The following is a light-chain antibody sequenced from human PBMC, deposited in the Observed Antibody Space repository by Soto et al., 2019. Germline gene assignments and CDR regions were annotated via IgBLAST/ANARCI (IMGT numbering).Light chain of an antibody. CDR2: DVS. V-gene: IGLV2-14*01. CDR1: SSDVGGYNY. CDR3: SSYTSSSTYV. J-gene: IGLJ1*01. Sequence: QSVLTHPASVSGSPGQSIAISCTGTSSDVGGYNYVSWYQQHPGKAPKLMAYDVSNRPSGVSNRFSGSKSGNTASLTISGLQAEDEADYYCSSYTSSSTYVFGTGTRSPS.